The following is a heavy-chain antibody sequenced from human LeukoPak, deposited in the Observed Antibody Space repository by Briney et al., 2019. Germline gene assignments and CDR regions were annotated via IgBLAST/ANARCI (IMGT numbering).Heavy chain of an antibody. CDR1: GGSISSVDYY. CDR3: ARPYYYDSRIDP. J-gene: IGHJ5*02. D-gene: IGHD3-22*01. CDR2: MYYSGST. V-gene: IGHV4-30-4*01. Sequence: PAETLSLTCTVSGGSISSVDYYWSWIRQPPGKGLEWLAYMYYSGSTYSTPSLKSRVTMSADTSKNQLYLKLSSVTAADTAVYYCARPYYYDSRIDPWGQGILVTVSS.